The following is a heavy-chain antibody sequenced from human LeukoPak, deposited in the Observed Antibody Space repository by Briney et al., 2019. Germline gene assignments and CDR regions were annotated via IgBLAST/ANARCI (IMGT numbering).Heavy chain of an antibody. CDR3: ASWAVSRGGFDY. CDR1: GGSISSSSYY. D-gene: IGHD3-16*01. V-gene: IGHV4-39*01. J-gene: IGHJ4*02. Sequence: PSETLSLTCTVSGGSISSSSYYWGWIRQPPGKGLEWIGSIYYSGSTYYNPSLKSRVTISVDTSKNQFSLKLSSVTAADTAVYYCASWAVSRGGFDYWGQGTLVTVSS. CDR2: IYYSGST.